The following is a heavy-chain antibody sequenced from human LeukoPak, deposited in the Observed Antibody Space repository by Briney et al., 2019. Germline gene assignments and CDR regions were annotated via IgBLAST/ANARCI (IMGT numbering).Heavy chain of an antibody. V-gene: IGHV3-23*01. D-gene: IGHD4-11*01. CDR2: ISASGGSS. CDR3: ARGPRYSNYYFDY. Sequence: GGTLRLSCAASGFTFSSYGMSWVRQAPGKGLEWVSAISASGGSSYYADSVKGRFTISRDNAKNTLYLQMNSLRAEDTAVYYCARGPRYSNYYFDYWGQGTLVTVSS. CDR1: GFTFSSYG. J-gene: IGHJ4*02.